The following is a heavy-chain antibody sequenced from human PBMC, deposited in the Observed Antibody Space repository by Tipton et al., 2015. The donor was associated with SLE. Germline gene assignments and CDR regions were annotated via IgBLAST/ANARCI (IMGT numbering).Heavy chain of an antibody. CDR1: GGSISSYY. Sequence: LRLSCTVSGGSISSYYWSWIRQPPGKGLQWIGYIYYSGSTNYNPSLKSRVTISVDTSKKQFSLKLSSVTAADTAVYYCARDRTGGAGFDYWGQGTLVSVSS. CDR3: ARDRTGGAGFDY. V-gene: IGHV4-59*01. D-gene: IGHD1-1*01. CDR2: IYYSGST. J-gene: IGHJ4*02.